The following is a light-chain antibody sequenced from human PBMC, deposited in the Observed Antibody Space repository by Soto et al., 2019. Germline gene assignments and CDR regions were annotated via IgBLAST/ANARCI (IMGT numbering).Light chain of an antibody. CDR1: QSIGSS. Sequence: DIQMTQSPSSLSASVGARVTITCRASQSIGSSFNWYQQKPGKAPKLLIYAASALESGVPSRFSGSGSGTDFTLTISSLQPGDFATYYCQQSYSTPWTFDQGTKVEVK. V-gene: IGKV1-39*01. CDR2: AAS. CDR3: QQSYSTPWT. J-gene: IGKJ1*01.